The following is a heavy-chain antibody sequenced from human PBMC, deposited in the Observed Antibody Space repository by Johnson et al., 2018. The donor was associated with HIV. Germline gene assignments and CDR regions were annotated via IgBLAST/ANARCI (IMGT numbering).Heavy chain of an antibody. Sequence: QVQLVESGGGVVQPGRSLRLSCAASGFTFSSYGMHWVRQAPGKGLEWAAVISYDGSDKYYADSVKGRFTISRDNSKNTLYLQMNSLRAEDTALYYCAREVRKAVAGNFDIWGQGTMVTVSS. CDR3: AREVRKAVAGNFDI. CDR1: GFTFSSYG. J-gene: IGHJ3*02. D-gene: IGHD6-19*01. CDR2: ISYDGSDK. V-gene: IGHV3-30*03.